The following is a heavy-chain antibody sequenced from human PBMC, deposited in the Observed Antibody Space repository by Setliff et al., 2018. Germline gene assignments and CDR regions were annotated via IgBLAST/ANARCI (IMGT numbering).Heavy chain of an antibody. CDR2: VYYSGTA. Sequence: SETLSLACTVSDGSLSTYYWSWIRQPPGKGLEFIGYVYYSGTANYSPSLRSRLTISVDTSKNQFSLKLRSVTAADTAVYYCARGGTFRYFDFWGQGAPVTV. V-gene: IGHV4-59*01. CDR3: ARGGTFRYFDF. CDR1: DGSLSTYY. J-gene: IGHJ4*02. D-gene: IGHD5-12*01.